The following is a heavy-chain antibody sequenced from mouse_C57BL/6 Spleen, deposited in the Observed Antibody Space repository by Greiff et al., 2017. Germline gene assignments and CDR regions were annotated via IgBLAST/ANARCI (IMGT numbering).Heavy chain of an antibody. V-gene: IGHV1-50*01. CDR3: ARFTTVVATRYFDV. CDR1: GYTFTSYW. Sequence: VQLKQPGAELVKPGASVKLSCKASGYTFTSYWMQWVKQRPGQGLEWIGEIDPSDSYTNYNQKFKGKATLTVDTSSSTAYMQLSSLTSEDSAVYYCARFTTVVATRYFDVWGTGTTVTVSS. J-gene: IGHJ1*03. D-gene: IGHD1-1*01. CDR2: IDPSDSYT.